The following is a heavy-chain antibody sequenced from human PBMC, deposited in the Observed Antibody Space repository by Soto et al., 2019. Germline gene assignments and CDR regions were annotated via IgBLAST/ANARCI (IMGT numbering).Heavy chain of an antibody. CDR1: GDSVSTNNVA. V-gene: IGHV6-1*01. J-gene: IGHJ6*02. CDR3: ARVFLQWFVLPYYYGMDV. Sequence: SQTLSLTCAISGDSVSTNNVAWNWIRQSPSRGLEWLGRTYYRSKWYNDYAVSVKSRITINPDTSKNQFSLQLNSVTPEDTAVYYCARVFLQWFVLPYYYGMDVWGQGTTVTVSS. D-gene: IGHD3-3*01. CDR2: TYYRSKWYN.